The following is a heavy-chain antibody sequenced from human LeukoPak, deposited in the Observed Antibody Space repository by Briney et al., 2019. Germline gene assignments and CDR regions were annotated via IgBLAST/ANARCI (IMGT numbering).Heavy chain of an antibody. V-gene: IGHV1-69*13. CDR2: IIPIFGTA. D-gene: IGHD3-22*01. CDR1: GDTFSSYA. J-gene: IGHJ5*01. Sequence: SVKVSCKASGDTFSSYAISWVRQAPGQGLEWMGGIIPIFGTANYAQKFQGRVTITADESTSTAYMELSSLRSEDTAVYYCARVNTYYYDSSGYYYDWFDSWGQGTLVTVSS. CDR3: ARVNTYYYDSSGYYYDWFDS.